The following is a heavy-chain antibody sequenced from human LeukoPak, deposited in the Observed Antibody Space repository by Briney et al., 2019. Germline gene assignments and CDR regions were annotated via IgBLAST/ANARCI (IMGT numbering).Heavy chain of an antibody. Sequence: GGSLRLSCAASGFTFDDYGMTWVRQAPGKGLEWVSSINWNGGSTGYADSVKGRFTISRDNSKNTLYLQMNSLRAEDTAVYYCAKVSVWFGEGTLAYYYYMDVWGKGTTVTVSS. CDR2: INWNGGST. D-gene: IGHD3-10*01. V-gene: IGHV3-20*04. J-gene: IGHJ6*03. CDR3: AKVSVWFGEGTLAYYYYMDV. CDR1: GFTFDDYG.